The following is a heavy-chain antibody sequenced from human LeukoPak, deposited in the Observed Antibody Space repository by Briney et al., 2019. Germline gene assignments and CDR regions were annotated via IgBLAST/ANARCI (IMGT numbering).Heavy chain of an antibody. Sequence: SETLSLTCTVSGGSISSSSYYWDWIRQPPGKGLEWIGSIYYSGSTYYNPSLKSRVTISVDASKNQFSLKLSSVTAADTAVYYCASPSPHCSSTSCPNGGFFDYWGQGTLVTVSS. CDR1: GGSISSSSYY. V-gene: IGHV4-39*01. D-gene: IGHD2-2*01. CDR2: IYYSGST. CDR3: ASPSPHCSSTSCPNGGFFDY. J-gene: IGHJ4*02.